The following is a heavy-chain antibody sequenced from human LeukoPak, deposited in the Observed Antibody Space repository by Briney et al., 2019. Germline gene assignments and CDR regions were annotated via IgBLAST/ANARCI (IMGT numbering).Heavy chain of an antibody. D-gene: IGHD3-10*01. J-gene: IGHJ5*02. V-gene: IGHV3-30*03. Sequence: GGSLRLSCAASGFTFSSYGMHWVRQAPGKGLEWVAVISYDGSNKFYADSVKGRFTISRDNSKNTLYLQMNSLRAEDTAVYYCARNTMVRGVIAGWFDPWGQGTLVTVSS. CDR1: GFTFSSYG. CDR3: ARNTMVRGVIAGWFDP. CDR2: ISYDGSNK.